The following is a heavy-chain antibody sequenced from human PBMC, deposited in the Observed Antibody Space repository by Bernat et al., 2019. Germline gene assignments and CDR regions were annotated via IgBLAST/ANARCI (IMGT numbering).Heavy chain of an antibody. CDR3: ARLLLAVAGTPY. CDR2: IYYSGST. Sequence: QLQLQESGPGLVKPSETLSLTCTVSGGSISSSSYYWGWIRQPPGKGLEWIGSIYYSGSTYYNPSLKSRVTISVDTSKNQFSLKLSSVTAADTAVYYCARLLLAVAGTPYWGQGTLVTVSS. V-gene: IGHV4-39*01. CDR1: GGSISSSSYY. D-gene: IGHD6-19*01. J-gene: IGHJ4*02.